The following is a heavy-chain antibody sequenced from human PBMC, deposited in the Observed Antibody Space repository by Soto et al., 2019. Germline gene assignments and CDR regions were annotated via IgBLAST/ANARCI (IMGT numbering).Heavy chain of an antibody. J-gene: IGHJ4*02. CDR3: ARASGINIHFAY. D-gene: IGHD1-26*01. CDR2: INTDGSST. V-gene: IGHV3-74*01. CDR1: GLTFSSYW. Sequence: EVQLVESGGGLVQPGGSLRLSCAASGLTFSSYWMHWVRQAPGKGLVWVSRINTDGSSTTYADSVKGRFTISRDNTKNSLYLQMNSLRVEDTAVYYCARASGINIHFAYWGQGTLVTVSS.